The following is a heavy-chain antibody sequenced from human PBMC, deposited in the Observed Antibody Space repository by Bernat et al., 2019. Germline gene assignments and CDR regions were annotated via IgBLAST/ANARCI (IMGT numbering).Heavy chain of an antibody. CDR1: GSTFSTYR. Sequence: EVQLVESGGGLVQPGVSLRLSCAASGSTFSTYRMHWVRHAPGKGLMWVLRINNDGTGTSYADSVKGRFTISRDNAKNTLYLKMDSLRDGDTAVYYCVRDLAWAFDYWGQGTLVTVSS. CDR2: INNDGTGT. J-gene: IGHJ4*02. CDR3: VRDLAWAFDY. D-gene: IGHD7-27*01. V-gene: IGHV3-74*01.